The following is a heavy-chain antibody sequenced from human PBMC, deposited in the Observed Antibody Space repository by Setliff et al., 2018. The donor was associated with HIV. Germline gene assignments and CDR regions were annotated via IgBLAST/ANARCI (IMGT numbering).Heavy chain of an antibody. CDR1: GHTFSGYC. J-gene: IGHJ5*02. Sequence: ASVKVSCKASGHTFSGYCMHWVRQAPGQGLEWMGWINYNSGDTKYSQHFEGRVTMTRDPSISTAYMELNRLRSDDTAAYYCAKGVKWLDPWGQGVLVTVSS. CDR2: INYNSGDT. V-gene: IGHV1-2*02. D-gene: IGHD3-16*01. CDR3: AKGVKWLDP.